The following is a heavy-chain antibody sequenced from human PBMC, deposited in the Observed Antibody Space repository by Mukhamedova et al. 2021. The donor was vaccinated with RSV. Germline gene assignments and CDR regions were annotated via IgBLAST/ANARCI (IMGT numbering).Heavy chain of an antibody. Sequence: SSYTISWVRQAPGQGLEWMGRIIPLLGIANYAQKFQGRVTITADKSTSTAYMELSSLRSEDTAVYYCARAGAGTFDYLGQGTLVT. V-gene: IGHV1-69*02. CDR1: SSYT. CDR3: ARAGAGTFDY. CDR2: IIPLLGIA. D-gene: IGHD6-19*01. J-gene: IGHJ4*02.